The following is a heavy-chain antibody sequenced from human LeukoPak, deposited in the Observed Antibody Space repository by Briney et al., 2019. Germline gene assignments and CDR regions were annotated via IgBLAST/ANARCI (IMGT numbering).Heavy chain of an antibody. CDR1: GGSISGGGYS. Sequence: SQTLSLTCAVSGGSISGGGYSWSWIRHPPGQGLEWIGYIYHSGSTYYNPSLKSRVTISVDRSKNQFSLKLSSVTAADTAVYYCARTKVGASSHFDYWGQGTLVTVSS. D-gene: IGHD1-26*01. V-gene: IGHV4-30-2*01. CDR3: ARTKVGASSHFDY. CDR2: IYHSGST. J-gene: IGHJ4*02.